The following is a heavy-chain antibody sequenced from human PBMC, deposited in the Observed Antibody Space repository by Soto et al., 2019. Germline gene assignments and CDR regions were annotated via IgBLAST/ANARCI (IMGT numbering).Heavy chain of an antibody. J-gene: IGHJ5*02. Sequence: GGSLRLSCAASGFTFSSYAMSWVRQAPGKGLEWVSAISGSGGSTYYADSVKGRFTISRANSKNTRSLQMNSLIAEATAASYCAKDQKAEGPAAGTMRSFDPWGQGTLVTVSS. D-gene: IGHD6-13*01. CDR3: AKDQKAEGPAAGTMRSFDP. V-gene: IGHV3-23*01. CDR1: GFTFSSYA. CDR2: ISGSGGST.